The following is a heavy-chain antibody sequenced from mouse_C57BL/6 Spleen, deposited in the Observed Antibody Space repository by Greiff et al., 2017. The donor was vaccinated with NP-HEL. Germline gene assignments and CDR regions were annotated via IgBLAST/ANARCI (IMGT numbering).Heavy chain of an antibody. CDR2: IDPSDSYT. J-gene: IGHJ3*01. D-gene: IGHD2-4*01. CDR3: ARVGSYYEFPFAY. V-gene: IGHV1-50*01. CDR1: GYTFTSYW. Sequence: VQLQQPGAELVKPGASVKLSCKASGYTFTSYWMQWVKQRPGQGLEWIGEIDPSDSYTNYNQKFKGKATLTVDTSSSTAYMQLSSLTSEDSAVYYGARVGSYYEFPFAYWGQGTLVTVSA.